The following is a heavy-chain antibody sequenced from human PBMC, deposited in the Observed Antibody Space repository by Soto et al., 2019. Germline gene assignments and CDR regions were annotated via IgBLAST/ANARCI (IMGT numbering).Heavy chain of an antibody. Sequence: PGGSLRLSCAASGFTFSSYAMSWVRQAPGKGLEWVSAISGSGGSTYYADSVKGRFTISRDNSKNTLYLQMNSLRAEDTAVYYCASTIDIVVVPAAWNYYYGMDVWGQGTTVTVSS. J-gene: IGHJ6*02. CDR1: GFTFSSYA. CDR3: ASTIDIVVVPAAWNYYYGMDV. CDR2: ISGSGGST. D-gene: IGHD2-2*01. V-gene: IGHV3-23*01.